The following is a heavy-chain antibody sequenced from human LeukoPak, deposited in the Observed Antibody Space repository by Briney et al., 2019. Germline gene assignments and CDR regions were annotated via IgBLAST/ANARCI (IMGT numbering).Heavy chain of an antibody. D-gene: IGHD5-24*01. CDR1: GDSVSGNSTA. V-gene: IGHV6-1*01. CDR3: ARGGQGDGYSADEAFDF. CDR2: IYYRSKWYN. Sequence: SQTLSLTCAISGDSVSGNSTAYNWIRQSPSRGLEWLGRIYYRSKWYNDYAVSVKSRITINPDTSKNQLSLQLNSVTPEDTAVYYCARGGQGDGYSADEAFDFWGQGTMVTVSS. J-gene: IGHJ3*01.